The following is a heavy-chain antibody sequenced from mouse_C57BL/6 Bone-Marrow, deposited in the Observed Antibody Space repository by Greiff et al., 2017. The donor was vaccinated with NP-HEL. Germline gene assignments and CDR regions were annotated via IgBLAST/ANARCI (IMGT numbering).Heavy chain of an antibody. CDR3: ARDPLWRRFAY. Sequence: EVHLVESGGGLVKPGGSLKLSCAASGFTFSSYAMSWVRQTPEKRLEWVATISDGGSYTYYPDNVKGRFTISRDNAKNNLYLQMSHLKSEDTAMYYCARDPLWRRFAYWGQGTLVTVSA. CDR1: GFTFSSYA. D-gene: IGHD1-1*02. J-gene: IGHJ3*01. CDR2: ISDGGSYT. V-gene: IGHV5-4*01.